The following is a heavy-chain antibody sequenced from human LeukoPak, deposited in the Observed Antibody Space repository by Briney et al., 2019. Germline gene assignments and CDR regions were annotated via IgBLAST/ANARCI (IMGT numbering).Heavy chain of an antibody. CDR3: TTEQWPPFDY. V-gene: IGHV3-15*01. J-gene: IGHJ4*02. Sequence: GGSLRLSCAASGFTFSNAWMSWVRQAPGKGLEWVGRIKSKTHGGTTDYAAPVKGRFTISRDDSKNTLYVQMNSLKTEDTAVYYCTTEQWPPFDYWGQGTLVTVSS. CDR1: GFTFSNAW. CDR2: IKSKTHGGTT. D-gene: IGHD6-19*01.